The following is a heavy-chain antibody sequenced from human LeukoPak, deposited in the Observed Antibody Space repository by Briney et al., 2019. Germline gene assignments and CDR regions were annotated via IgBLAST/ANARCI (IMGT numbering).Heavy chain of an antibody. V-gene: IGHV3-21*01. D-gene: IGHD3-3*01. J-gene: IGHJ3*01. CDR3: ARVFQGVEDAFDV. Sequence: GSLRLSCAASGFAFRTYTMNWVRQAPGKGLEWVSSISSSSSFISYADSLKGRFIISRDNAKNSLSLQVNSLTAEDTAVYYCARVFQGVEDAFDVWGQGTMVTVSS. CDR2: ISSSSSFI. CDR1: GFAFRTYT.